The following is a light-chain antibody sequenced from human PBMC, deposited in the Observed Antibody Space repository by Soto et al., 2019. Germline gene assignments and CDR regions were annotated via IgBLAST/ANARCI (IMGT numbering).Light chain of an antibody. Sequence: DILMTQSPPSLSASVGDRITITCQASQDISRYLNWYQQKPGKAPQLLIYDASKLQTGVPSRFSGGGSGTVFTFTITSLGPEDIATYYCQQYDNFPFTFGPGTKVDIK. CDR2: DAS. CDR1: QDISRY. J-gene: IGKJ3*01. CDR3: QQYDNFPFT. V-gene: IGKV1-33*01.